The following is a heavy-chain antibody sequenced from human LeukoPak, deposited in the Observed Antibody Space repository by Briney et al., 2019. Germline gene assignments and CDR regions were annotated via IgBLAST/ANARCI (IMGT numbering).Heavy chain of an antibody. CDR1: GFTFSSYW. CDR3: ARDSSPHGDFWKYNWFDP. Sequence: GGSLRLSCAASGFTFSSYWMHWVRQAPGKGLEWVSSISSSSSYIYYADSVKGRFTISRDNAKNSLYLQMNSLRAEDTAVYYCARDSSPHGDFWKYNWFDPWGQGTLVTVSS. CDR2: ISSSSSYI. D-gene: IGHD3-3*01. J-gene: IGHJ5*02. V-gene: IGHV3-21*01.